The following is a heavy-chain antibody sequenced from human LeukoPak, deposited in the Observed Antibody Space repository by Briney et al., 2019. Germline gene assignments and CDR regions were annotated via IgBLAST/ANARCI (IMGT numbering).Heavy chain of an antibody. Sequence: ASVKVSCKASGYTFTNYGITWVRQVPAQGLEWLGWISAYNGNANYAQKVQDRVTMTSDTSTSTAYMELRSLRSDDTAVYYCARTPKRFGELYQPGDSWGQGTLLTVSS. CDR1: GYTFTNYG. V-gene: IGHV1-18*01. CDR2: ISAYNGNA. CDR3: ARTPKRFGELYQPGDS. J-gene: IGHJ4*02. D-gene: IGHD3-10*01.